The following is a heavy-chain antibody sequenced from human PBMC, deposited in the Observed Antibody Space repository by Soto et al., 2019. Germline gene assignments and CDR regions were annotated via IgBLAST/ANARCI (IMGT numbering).Heavy chain of an antibody. V-gene: IGHV1-2*04. D-gene: IGHD3-10*01. CDR3: ARCGVPVVSRSPDPNYYGSGSPVEYYFDY. CDR1: GYTFTGYY. Sequence: ASVKVSCKASGYTFTGYYMHWVRQAPGQGLEWMGWINPNSGGTNYAQKFQGWVTMTRDTSISTAYMELSRLRSDDTAVYYCARCGVPVVSRSPDPNYYGSGSPVEYYFDYWGQGTLVTVSS. J-gene: IGHJ4*02. CDR2: INPNSGGT.